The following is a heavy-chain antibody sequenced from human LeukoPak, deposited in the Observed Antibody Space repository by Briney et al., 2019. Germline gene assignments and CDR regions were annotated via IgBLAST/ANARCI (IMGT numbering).Heavy chain of an antibody. D-gene: IGHD6-19*01. V-gene: IGHV4-59*08. CDR3: AGSPIAVATPLTHRGDY. CDR2: IYYSGST. J-gene: IGHJ4*02. Sequence: SETLSLTCTVSGGSISSYYWSWIRQPPGKGLEWIGYIYYSGSTNYNPSLKSRVTISVDTSKNQFSLKLSSVTAADTAVYYCAGSPIAVATPLTHRGDYWGQGTLVTVSS. CDR1: GGSISSYY.